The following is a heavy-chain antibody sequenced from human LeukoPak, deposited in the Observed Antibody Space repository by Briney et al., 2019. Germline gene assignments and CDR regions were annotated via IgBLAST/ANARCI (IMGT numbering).Heavy chain of an antibody. V-gene: IGHV1-8*03. J-gene: IGHJ4*02. CDR3: AKGGSSSWIDY. CDR2: LNTYSGDT. D-gene: IGHD6-13*01. CDR1: GYPFTNYD. Sequence: ASVKVSCKASGYPFTNYDINWVRQATGQGLEWMGWLNTYSGDTGYAQKFRGRVTITRNTSISTAYMEVSSLRSEDTAVYYCAKGGSSSWIDYWSQGTLVTVSS.